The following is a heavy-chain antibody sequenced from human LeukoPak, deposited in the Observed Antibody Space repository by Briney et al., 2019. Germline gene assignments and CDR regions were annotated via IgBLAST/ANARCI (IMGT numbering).Heavy chain of an antibody. CDR3: ASRYYYGSGSYPDY. V-gene: IGHV4-34*01. CDR1: GGSFIGYY. CDR2: INHSGST. Sequence: PSETLSLTCAVYGGSFIGYYWSWIRQPPGKGLEWIGEINHSGSTNYNPSLKSQVTISVDTSKNQFSLKLSSVTAADTAVYYCASRYYYGSGSYPDYWGQGTLVTVSS. D-gene: IGHD3-10*01. J-gene: IGHJ4*02.